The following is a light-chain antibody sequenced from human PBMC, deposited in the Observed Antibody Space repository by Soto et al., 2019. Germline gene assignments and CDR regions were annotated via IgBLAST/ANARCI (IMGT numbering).Light chain of an antibody. CDR1: QSLLHSDGKTY. V-gene: IGKV2D-29*01. Sequence: DIVMTQTPISLSVTPGQPTSISCKSSQSLLHSDGKTYLSWYLQKPGQPPQLLISEVSNRFSGVPDRFSGSGSGTDFTLKIVRVEADDVGVYYCMQSLELPRTFGQGTKVEIK. J-gene: IGKJ1*01. CDR3: MQSLELPRT. CDR2: EVS.